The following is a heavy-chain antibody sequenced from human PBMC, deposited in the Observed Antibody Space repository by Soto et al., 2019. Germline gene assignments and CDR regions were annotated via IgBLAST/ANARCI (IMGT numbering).Heavy chain of an antibody. CDR1: GFTFSSYG. Sequence: QVQLVESGGGVVQPGRSLRLSCAASGFTFSSYGMHWVRQAPGKGLEWVAVISYDGSNKYYADSVKGRFTISRDNSKNPLYLQMNSLRAEDTGGYYCAKDGGPYNWNDFVFDYWGQGTLVTVSS. V-gene: IGHV3-30*18. D-gene: IGHD1-1*01. J-gene: IGHJ4*02. CDR2: ISYDGSNK. CDR3: AKDGGPYNWNDFVFDY.